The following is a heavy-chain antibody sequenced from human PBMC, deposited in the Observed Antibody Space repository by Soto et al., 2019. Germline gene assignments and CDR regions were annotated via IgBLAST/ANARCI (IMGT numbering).Heavy chain of an antibody. CDR3: ARTVQYATNAYFCADC. J-gene: IGHJ4*02. CDR1: GYSFNTYG. V-gene: IGHV1-18*01. Sequence: GASVKVSGKASGYSFNTYGVTWERQAPGQGLEWLGWISGYNGDTRYAQTLHARGTTTIDTSTSTAYLELRSLRSDDTAVYYCARTVQYATNAYFCADCWGPGTLVTVSS. D-gene: IGHD2-8*01. CDR2: ISGYNGDT.